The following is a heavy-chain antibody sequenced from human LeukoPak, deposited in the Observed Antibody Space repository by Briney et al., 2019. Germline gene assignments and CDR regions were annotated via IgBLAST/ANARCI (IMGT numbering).Heavy chain of an antibody. CDR2: IYHSGST. V-gene: IGHV4-30-2*01. Sequence: SQTLSLTCAVSGGSISSGGYSWRWIRQPPGKGLEWIGYIYHSGSTYYNPSLKSRVTISVDRSKNQFSLKLSSVTAADTAVYYCARETTGAFDIWGQGTMVTVSS. D-gene: IGHD4-17*01. J-gene: IGHJ3*02. CDR1: GGSISSGGYS. CDR3: ARETTGAFDI.